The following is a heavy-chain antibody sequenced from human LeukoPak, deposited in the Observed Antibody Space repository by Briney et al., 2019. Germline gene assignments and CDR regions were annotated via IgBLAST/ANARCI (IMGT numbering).Heavy chain of an antibody. CDR1: GFTFSSYG. Sequence: PGGSLRLSCAASGFTFSSYGMSWVRQAPGKGLEWVSAISGSGGSTYYADSVKGRFTISRDNSKNTLYLQMNSLRAEDTAVYYCAKVGSYSVRRSSTAFDIWGQGTMVTVSS. CDR3: AKVGSYSVRRSSTAFDI. D-gene: IGHD1-26*01. CDR2: ISGSGGST. V-gene: IGHV3-23*01. J-gene: IGHJ3*02.